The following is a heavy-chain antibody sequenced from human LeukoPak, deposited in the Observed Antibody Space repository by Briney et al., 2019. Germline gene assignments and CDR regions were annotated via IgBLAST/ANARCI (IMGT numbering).Heavy chain of an antibody. Sequence: SETLSLTCTVSGGSISSSSYYWGWIRQPPGKGLEWIGSTYYSGSTYYNPSLKSRVTISVDTSKNQFSLKLSSVTAADTAVYYCARDHGDFAFDIWAKGQWSPSLQ. D-gene: IGHD4-17*01. V-gene: IGHV4-39*07. CDR2: TYYSGST. J-gene: IGHJ3*02. CDR1: GGSISSSSYY. CDR3: ARDHGDFAFDI.